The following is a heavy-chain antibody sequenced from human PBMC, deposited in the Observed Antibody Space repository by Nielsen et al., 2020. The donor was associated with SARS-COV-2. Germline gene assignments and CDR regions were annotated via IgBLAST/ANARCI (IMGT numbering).Heavy chain of an antibody. Sequence: GEFLKISCAASGFTFSLYAIHWVRQTPGKGLEWVSVISYDGSKQYYADSVKGRFTISRDNSQNTLFLQMNNLRADDTAVYYCARPYSSGWYWYYYGMDVWGQGTTVTVS. CDR1: GFTFSLYA. V-gene: IGHV3-30*04. CDR3: ARPYSSGWYWYYYGMDV. D-gene: IGHD6-19*01. J-gene: IGHJ6*02. CDR2: ISYDGSKQ.